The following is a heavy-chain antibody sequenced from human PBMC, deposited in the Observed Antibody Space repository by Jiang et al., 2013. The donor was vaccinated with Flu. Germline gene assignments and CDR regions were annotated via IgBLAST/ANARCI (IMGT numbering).Heavy chain of an antibody. CDR2: IHYTGST. D-gene: IGHD2-8*02. V-gene: IGHV4-39*01. J-gene: IGHJ4*02. CDR3: ARQCSYCTAATCSPSPMGCW. Sequence: GSGLVKPSETLSLTCTVSGGSINYSSYFWGWIRQPPGKGLEWIASIHYTGSTYYNPSLNRPVTISVDTSKNQFSLQLTSATAADTAVYYCARQCSYCTAATCSPSPMGCWWGQGTLVTVSS. CDR1: GGSINYSSYF.